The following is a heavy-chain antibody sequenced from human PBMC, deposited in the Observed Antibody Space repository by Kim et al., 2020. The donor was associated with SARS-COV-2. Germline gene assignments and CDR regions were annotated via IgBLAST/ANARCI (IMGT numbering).Heavy chain of an antibody. V-gene: IGHV1-18*01. Sequence: ASVKVSCKASGYTFTSYGISWVRQAPGQGLEWMGWISAYNGNTNYAQKLQGRVTMTTDTSTSTAYMELRSLRSDDTAVYYCAREKILQVQLWLRDYYYYGMDVWGQGTTVTVSS. CDR1: GYTFTSYG. CDR2: ISAYNGNT. D-gene: IGHD5-18*01. J-gene: IGHJ6*02. CDR3: AREKILQVQLWLRDYYYYGMDV.